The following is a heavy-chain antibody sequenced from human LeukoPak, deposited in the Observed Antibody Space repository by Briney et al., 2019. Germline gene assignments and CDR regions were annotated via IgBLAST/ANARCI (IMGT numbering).Heavy chain of an antibody. CDR3: ARDPYYYDSSGYYRD. CDR2: IIPIFGTA. Sequence: SVKVSCKASGGTFSSYAISWVRQAPGQGLEWMGRIIPIFGTANYAQKFQGRVTITTEESTSTAYMEPSSLRSEDTAVYYCARDPYYYDSSGYYRDWGQGTLVTVSS. CDR1: GGTFSSYA. D-gene: IGHD3-22*01. J-gene: IGHJ4*02. V-gene: IGHV1-69*05.